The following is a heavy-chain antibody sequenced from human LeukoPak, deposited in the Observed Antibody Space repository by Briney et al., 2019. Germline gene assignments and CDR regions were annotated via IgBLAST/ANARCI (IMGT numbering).Heavy chain of an antibody. J-gene: IGHJ5*02. Sequence: SETLSLTCTVSGGSISSYYWSWIRQPAGKGLEWIGQIYTSGSTNYNPSLKSRVTMSVDTSKNQFSLKLTSVTAADTAVYYCARAWGSYSGYDQNWFDPWGQGTLVTVSS. CDR1: GGSISSYY. CDR2: IYTSGST. D-gene: IGHD5-12*01. V-gene: IGHV4-4*07. CDR3: ARAWGSYSGYDQNWFDP.